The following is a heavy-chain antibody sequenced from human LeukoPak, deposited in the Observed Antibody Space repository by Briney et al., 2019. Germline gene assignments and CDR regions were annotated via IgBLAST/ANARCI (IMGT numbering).Heavy chain of an antibody. CDR1: GGSISSYY. CDR3: ARVYYDSSGYYLERGEGYFDY. J-gene: IGHJ4*02. CDR2: IYYSGST. D-gene: IGHD3-22*01. V-gene: IGHV4-59*08. Sequence: SETLSLTCTVSGGSISSYYWSWIRQPPGKGLEWIGYIYYSGSTNYNPSLKSRVTISVDTSKNQFSLKLSSVTAADTAVYYCARVYYDSSGYYLERGEGYFDYWGQGTLVAVSS.